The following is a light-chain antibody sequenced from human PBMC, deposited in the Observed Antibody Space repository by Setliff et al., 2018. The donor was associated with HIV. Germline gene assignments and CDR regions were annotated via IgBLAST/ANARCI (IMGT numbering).Light chain of an antibody. V-gene: IGLV3-25*03. CDR1: PLPKHY. J-gene: IGLJ1*01. CDR2: RDS. CDR3: QSEDSNGTVL. Sequence: SYELTQPPSVSVSPGQTARITCSGDPLPKHYVYRYQQKAGQAPVLVIYRDSERPSGIPERFSGSISGTIVTLTISGAQAEDEADYYCQSEDSNGTVLFGTGTKVTVL.